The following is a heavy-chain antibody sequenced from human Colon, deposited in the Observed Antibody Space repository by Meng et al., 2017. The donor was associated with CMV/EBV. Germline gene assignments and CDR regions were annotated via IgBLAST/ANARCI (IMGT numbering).Heavy chain of an antibody. V-gene: IGHV3-48*04. CDR1: GFTFSSYG. D-gene: IGHD3-10*01. Sequence: GESLKISCAASGFTFSSYGMHWVRQAPGKGLEWVAYITNRGGTIYYADSVKGRFTISRDNAKNSLFLQMDSLRAEDTAVYYCARDSLKSSPFGDFDYWGQGTPVTVSS. CDR3: ARDSLKSSPFGDFDY. J-gene: IGHJ4*02. CDR2: ITNRGGTI.